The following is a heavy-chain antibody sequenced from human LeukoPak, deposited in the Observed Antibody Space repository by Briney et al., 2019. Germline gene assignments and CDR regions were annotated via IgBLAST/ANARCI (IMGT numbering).Heavy chain of an antibody. Sequence: PSETLSLTCTVSGGSISSYYWSWIRQPPGKGLEWIGYIYYSGSTNYNPSLKSRVTISVDTSKNQFSLKLSSVTAADTAVYYCARVPGTGWFDPWGQGTLVTVSS. CDR3: ARVPGTGWFDP. CDR2: IYYSGST. J-gene: IGHJ5*02. CDR1: GGSISSYY. D-gene: IGHD1-7*01. V-gene: IGHV4-59*01.